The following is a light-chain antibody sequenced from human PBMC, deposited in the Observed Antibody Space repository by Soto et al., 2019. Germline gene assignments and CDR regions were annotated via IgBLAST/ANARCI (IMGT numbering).Light chain of an antibody. CDR2: AAS. V-gene: IGKV1-39*01. J-gene: IGKJ1*01. CDR3: QQTYSVPPT. Sequence: DIQMTQSPSSLSASVGDRVTITCRASQTISNYLNWYQQKPGKAPVLLIFAASSLQSGVPSRFSGSRFGKNFPPGISSSATADSAIYYCQQTYSVPPTFGRGTKVDIK. CDR1: QTISNY.